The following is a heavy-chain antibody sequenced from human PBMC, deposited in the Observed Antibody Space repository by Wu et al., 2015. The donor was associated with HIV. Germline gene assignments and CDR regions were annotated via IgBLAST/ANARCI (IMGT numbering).Heavy chain of an antibody. CDR2: INPNSGGT. D-gene: IGHD6-19*01. V-gene: IGHV1-2*02. Sequence: QVQLVQSGAEVKKPGASVKVSCKASGYTFTGYYMHWVRQAPGQGLEWMGWINPNSGGTNYAQKFQGRVTMTRDTSISTAYMELSRLRSEDTAVYYCARDRELAVAANXDAFDIWGQGTMVTVSS. CDR1: GYTFTGYY. CDR3: ARDRELAVAANXDAFDI. J-gene: IGHJ3*02.